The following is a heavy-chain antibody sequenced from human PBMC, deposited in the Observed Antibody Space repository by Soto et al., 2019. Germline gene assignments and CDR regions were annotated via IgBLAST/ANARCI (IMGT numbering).Heavy chain of an antibody. V-gene: IGHV3-23*01. CDR3: AKSRPDRNFGAYWFDP. J-gene: IGHJ5*02. Sequence: PGGSLRLSCAAPGFTFSSYAMSWVRQAPGKGLEWVSAISGSGGSTYYADSAKGRFTISRDNSKNTLYLQMNSLRAEDTAVYYCAKSRPDRNFGAYWFDPWGQGTLVTVSS. CDR1: GFTFSSYA. CDR2: ISGSGGST. D-gene: IGHD3-10*01.